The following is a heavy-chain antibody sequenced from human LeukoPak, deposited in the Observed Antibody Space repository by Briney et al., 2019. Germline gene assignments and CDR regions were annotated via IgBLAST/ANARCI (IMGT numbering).Heavy chain of an antibody. D-gene: IGHD6-19*01. V-gene: IGHV4-59*01. J-gene: IGHJ3*02. CDR3: ARDRGGGWYYAFDI. Sequence: PSETLSLTCTVSGGSISSYYWSWIRQPPGKGLEWVGYIYYSGSTNYDPSLKSRVTISVDTSKNQFSLKLSSVTAADTAVYYCARDRGGGWYYAFDIWGQGTMVTVSS. CDR2: IYYSGST. CDR1: GGSISSYY.